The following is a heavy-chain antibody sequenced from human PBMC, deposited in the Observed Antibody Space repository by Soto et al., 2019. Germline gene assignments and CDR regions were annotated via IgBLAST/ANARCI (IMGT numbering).Heavy chain of an antibody. CDR1: GFTFSSYA. V-gene: IGHV3-23*01. CDR2: ISGSGGST. D-gene: IGHD2-2*01. Sequence: GGSLRLSCAASGFTFSSYAMSWVRQAPGKGLEWVSAISGSGGSTYYADSVKGRFTISRDNSKNTLYLQMNSLRAEDTAVYYCAKDRDIYVVVVPAATPYGMDVWGQGTTVTVSS. CDR3: AKDRDIYVVVVPAATPYGMDV. J-gene: IGHJ6*02.